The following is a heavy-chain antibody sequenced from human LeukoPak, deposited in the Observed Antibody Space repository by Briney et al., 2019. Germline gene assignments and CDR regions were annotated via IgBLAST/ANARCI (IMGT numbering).Heavy chain of an antibody. CDR2: ISSSGSTI. D-gene: IGHD2-2*02. CDR3: AREMHCSSTSCYMKSVVWFDP. J-gene: IGHJ5*02. CDR1: GFTFSDYY. Sequence: GGSLRLSCAASGFTFSDYYMSWIRQAPGKGLEWVSYISSSGSTIYYADSVKGRFTISRDNAKNSLYLQMNSLRAEDTAVYYCAREMHCSSTSCYMKSVVWFDPWGQGTLVTVSP. V-gene: IGHV3-11*01.